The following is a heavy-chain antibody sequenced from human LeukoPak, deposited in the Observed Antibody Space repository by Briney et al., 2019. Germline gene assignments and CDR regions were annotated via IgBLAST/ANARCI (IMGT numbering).Heavy chain of an antibody. CDR3: ARQSGTMVTTRFDY. CDR2: ISSSSSTI. J-gene: IGHJ4*02. V-gene: IGHV3-48*01. Sequence: GGSLRLSCAASGFTFSSYSMNWVRQAPGKGLEWVSYISSSSSTIYYADSVKGRFTISRDNAKNSLYLQMNSLRAEDTAVYYCARQSGTMVTTRFDYWGQGTLVTVSS. CDR1: GFTFSSYS. D-gene: IGHD4-17*01.